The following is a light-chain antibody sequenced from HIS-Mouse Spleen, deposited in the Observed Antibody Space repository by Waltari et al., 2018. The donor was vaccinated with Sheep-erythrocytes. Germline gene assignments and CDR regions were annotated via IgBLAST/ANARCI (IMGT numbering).Light chain of an antibody. CDR3: CSYAGSYNHV. V-gene: IGLV2-11*01. CDR1: SSDVGGYNY. J-gene: IGLJ1*01. CDR2: DVS. Sequence: QSALTQPRSVYGSPGQSVTISCIGTSSDVGGYNYVPWYQQHPGKAPKLMIYDVSKRPSGVPDRFSGSKSGNTASLTISGLQAEDEADYYCCSYAGSYNHVFATGTKVTVL.